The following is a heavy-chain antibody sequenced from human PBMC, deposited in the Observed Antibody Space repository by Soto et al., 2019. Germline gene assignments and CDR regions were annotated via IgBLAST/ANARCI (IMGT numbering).Heavy chain of an antibody. CDR3: AKPVRSYNWNDEVLFDY. CDR1: GFTFSSYG. CDR2: ISYDGSNK. D-gene: IGHD1-20*01. J-gene: IGHJ4*02. V-gene: IGHV3-30*18. Sequence: HPGGSLRLSCAASGFTFSSYGMHWVRQAPGKGLEWVAVISYDGSNKYYADSVKGRFTISRDNSKNTLYLQMNSLRAEDTAVYYCAKPVRSYNWNDEVLFDYWGQGTLVTVSS.